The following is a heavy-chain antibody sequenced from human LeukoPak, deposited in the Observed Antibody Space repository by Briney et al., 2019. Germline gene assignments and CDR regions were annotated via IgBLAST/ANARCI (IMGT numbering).Heavy chain of an antibody. J-gene: IGHJ4*02. V-gene: IGHV4-59*01. D-gene: IGHD3-16*02. CDR2: IYYSGST. CDR1: GGSISSYY. Sequence: PSETLSLTCTVSGGSISSYYWSWIRQPPGKGLEWIGYIYYSGSTNYNASLESRVTISLDTSKNQFSLKLSSVTAADTAVYYCARVRYDYVWGSYRPAFDYWGQGTLVTVSS. CDR3: ARVRYDYVWGSYRPAFDY.